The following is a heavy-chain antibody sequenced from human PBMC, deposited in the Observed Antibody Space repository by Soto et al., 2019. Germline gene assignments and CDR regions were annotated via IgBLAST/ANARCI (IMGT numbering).Heavy chain of an antibody. Sequence: LRLSCAASGFTFSSYSMNWVRQAPGKGLEWVSSISSSSSYIYYADSVKGRFTISRDNAKNSLYLQMNSLRAEDTAVYYCARVLVSSTVTPFDYWGQGTLVTVSS. CDR2: ISSSSSYI. CDR1: GFTFSSYS. D-gene: IGHD4-17*01. CDR3: ARVLVSSTVTPFDY. V-gene: IGHV3-21*01. J-gene: IGHJ4*02.